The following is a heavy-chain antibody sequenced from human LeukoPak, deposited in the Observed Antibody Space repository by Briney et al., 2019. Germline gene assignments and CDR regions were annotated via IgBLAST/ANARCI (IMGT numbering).Heavy chain of an antibody. Sequence: PSETLSLTCTVSGYSTSSGYYWGWLRQPPGKGLEWIGSIYHSGSTYYNPSLKSRVTISVDTSKNQFSLKLSSVTAADTAVYYCAREFVDCSSTSCYEGDYFDYWGQGTLVTVSS. J-gene: IGHJ4*02. CDR3: AREFVDCSSTSCYEGDYFDY. CDR2: IYHSGST. CDR1: GYSTSSGYY. D-gene: IGHD2-2*01. V-gene: IGHV4-38-2*02.